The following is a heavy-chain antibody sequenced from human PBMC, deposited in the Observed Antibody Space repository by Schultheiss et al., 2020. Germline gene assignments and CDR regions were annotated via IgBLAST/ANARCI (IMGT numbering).Heavy chain of an antibody. V-gene: IGHV3-21*01. CDR1: GFTFSSYS. Sequence: GGSLRLSCAASGFTFSSYSMNWVRQAPGKGLEWVSSISSSSSYIYYAHSVKGRFTISRDNAKNSLYLQMNSLRAEDTAVYYCAREVVLITAFDYWGQGTLVTGSS. CDR2: ISSSSSYI. D-gene: IGHD2-8*01. CDR3: AREVVLITAFDY. J-gene: IGHJ4*02.